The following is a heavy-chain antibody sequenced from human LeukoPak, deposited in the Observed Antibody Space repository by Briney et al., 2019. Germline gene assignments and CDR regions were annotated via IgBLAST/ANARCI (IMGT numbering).Heavy chain of an antibody. CDR3: AREGYGYNY. J-gene: IGHJ4*02. CDR2: INPDNGGT. CDR1: GYTFTGFY. V-gene: IGHV1-2*02. Sequence: ASVKVSCKASGYTFTGFYLHWVRQAPGQGLEWMGWINPDNGGTNYAQKFQGRVTMTRGTFISTAYMELSRLRSDDTAVYYCAREGYGYNYWGQGTLVTVSS. D-gene: IGHD5-24*01.